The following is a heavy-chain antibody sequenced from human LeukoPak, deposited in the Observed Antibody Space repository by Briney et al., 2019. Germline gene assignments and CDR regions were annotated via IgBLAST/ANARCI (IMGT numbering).Heavy chain of an antibody. V-gene: IGHV3-23*01. CDR1: GFTFSSYA. Sequence: GGSLRLSCAASGFTFSSYAMSWVHQAPGKGLEWVSAISGSGGSTYYADSVKGRFTISRDNSKNTLYLQMNSLRAEDTAVYYCAKLPYDFWSGYYPYNWFDPWGQGTLVTVSS. D-gene: IGHD3-3*01. CDR3: AKLPYDFWSGYYPYNWFDP. J-gene: IGHJ5*02. CDR2: ISGSGGST.